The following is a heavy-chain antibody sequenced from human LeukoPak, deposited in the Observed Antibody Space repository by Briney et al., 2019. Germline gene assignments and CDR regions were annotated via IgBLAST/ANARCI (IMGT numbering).Heavy chain of an antibody. CDR1: GFTFSSYG. CDR3: AASRFGNYYCYYMDV. CDR2: ISGSCGST. V-gene: IGHV3-23*01. D-gene: IGHD3-16*01. Sequence: GGSLRLSCAASGFTFSSYGMSWVRQAPGKGLEWVSAISGSCGSTYYADSVKGRFTISRDNSKNTLYPQMNSLRAEDTAVYYCAASRFGNYYCYYMDVWGKGTTVTISS. J-gene: IGHJ6*03.